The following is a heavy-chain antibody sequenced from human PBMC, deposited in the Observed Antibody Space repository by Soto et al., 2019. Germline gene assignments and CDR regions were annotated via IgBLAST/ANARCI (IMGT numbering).Heavy chain of an antibody. CDR3: ARGPSSEASGYYIDPHFDY. D-gene: IGHD3-3*01. CDR2: ISSSGSTI. J-gene: IGHJ4*02. V-gene: IGHV3-48*03. CDR1: GFTFSSYE. Sequence: EVQLVESGGGLVQPGGSLRLSCAASGFTFSSYEMNWVRQAPGKGLEWVSYISSSGSTIYYADSVKGRFTISRDNAKNSLYLQMNSLRAEDTAVYYCARGPSSEASGYYIDPHFDYWGQGTLVTVSS.